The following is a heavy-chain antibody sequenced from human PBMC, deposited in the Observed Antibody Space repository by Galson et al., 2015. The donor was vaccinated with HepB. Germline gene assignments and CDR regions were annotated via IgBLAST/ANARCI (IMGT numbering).Heavy chain of an antibody. D-gene: IGHD5/OR15-5a*01. V-gene: IGHV4-30-2*01. J-gene: IGHJ4*02. Sequence: TLSLTCTVSGASISGGPYSWSWIRQPPGKGLEWIGYIDHTGNTYYKSSLKSRVTMSIGRSKNQFSLKLTSMTAADTAVYYCAANFELSTSFARWGQGALV. CDR3: AANFELSTSFAR. CDR1: GASISGGPYS. CDR2: IDHTGNT.